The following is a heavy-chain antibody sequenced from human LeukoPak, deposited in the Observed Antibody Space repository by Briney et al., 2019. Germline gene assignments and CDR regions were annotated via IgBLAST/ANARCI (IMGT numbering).Heavy chain of an antibody. CDR3: ARGCSPGTCSPFDY. CDR1: GFTFSEYS. V-gene: IGHV3-48*02. D-gene: IGHD2-15*01. CDR2: ISLTFTPV. J-gene: IGHJ4*02. Sequence: GGSLRLSCAASGFTFSEYSMNWVRQAAGKGLEWVSSISLTFTPVYSADSVRRRFTISRDNAKNSLYLQMTSLRDQDTAVYYCARGCSPGTCSPFDYWGQGTLVTVSS.